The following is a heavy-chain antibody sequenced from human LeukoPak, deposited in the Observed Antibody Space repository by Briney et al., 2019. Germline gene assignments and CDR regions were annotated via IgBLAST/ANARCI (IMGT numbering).Heavy chain of an antibody. D-gene: IGHD2-15*01. V-gene: IGHV4-4*07. Sequence: SETLSLTCTVSGGSLSSYYWSWIRQPAGKGLEWIGRIYTSGSTNYHTSLRSRVTMSVDTSKNQFSLKLSSVTAADTAVYYCARDPGIGYCSGGSCYASLNNWFDPWGQGTLVTVSS. CDR1: GGSLSSYY. CDR2: IYTSGST. CDR3: ARDPGIGYCSGGSCYASLNNWFDP. J-gene: IGHJ5*02.